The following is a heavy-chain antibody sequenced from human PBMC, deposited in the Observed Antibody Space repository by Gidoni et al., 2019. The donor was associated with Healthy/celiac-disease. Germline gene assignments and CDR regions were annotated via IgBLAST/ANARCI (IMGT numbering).Heavy chain of an antibody. V-gene: IGHV6-1*01. CDR3: ARIAAPGQFDY. Sequence: VSSNSAAWIWIRQSPSRGLEWLGRTYYRSKWYNDYAVSVKSRMTINPDTSKNHFSLQLNSVPPEDPAVYYCARIAAPGQFDYWGQGTLVTVSS. CDR2: TYYRSKWYN. D-gene: IGHD6-13*01. CDR1: VSSNSAA. J-gene: IGHJ4*02.